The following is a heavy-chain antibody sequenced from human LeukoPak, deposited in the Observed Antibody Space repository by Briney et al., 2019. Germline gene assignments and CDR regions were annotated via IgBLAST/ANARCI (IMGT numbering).Heavy chain of an antibody. CDR2: ISAYNGNT. CDR1: GYTFTSYG. D-gene: IGHD3-9*01. CDR3: ARPHYDILTGYYNLDY. V-gene: IGHV1-18*04. Sequence: GASVKVSCKASGYTFTSYGISWVRQAPGHGLEGMGWISAYNGNTNYAQKLQGRVTMTTDTSTSTAYMELRSLRSDDTAVYYCARPHYDILTGYYNLDYWGQGTLVTVSS. J-gene: IGHJ4*02.